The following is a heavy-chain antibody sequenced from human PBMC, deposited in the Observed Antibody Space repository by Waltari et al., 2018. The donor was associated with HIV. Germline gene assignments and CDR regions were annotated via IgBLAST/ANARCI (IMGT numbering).Heavy chain of an antibody. Sequence: VQPGRSLRLSCAGSGFTFTNYGLHWVRQAPGKGLEWVAAISYDGSNKKYVDSVKGRFTISRDNSKNTLYLQMNSLRAEDTAIYYCAKESDYGDFSVDYWGQGTLVTVSS. CDR1: GFTFTNYG. CDR3: AKESDYGDFSVDY. D-gene: IGHD4-17*01. J-gene: IGHJ4*02. V-gene: IGHV3-30*18. CDR2: ISYDGSNK.